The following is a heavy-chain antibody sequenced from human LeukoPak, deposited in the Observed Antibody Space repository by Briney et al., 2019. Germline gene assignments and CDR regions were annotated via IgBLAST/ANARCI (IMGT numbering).Heavy chain of an antibody. Sequence: SETLSLTCTVSGGSVSSGSYYWSWIRQPPGKGLEWIGYIYYSGSTNYNPSLKSRVTISVDTSKNQFSLKLSSVTAADTAVYYCARHEYSSSYFDYWGQGTLVTVPS. V-gene: IGHV4-61*01. CDR2: IYYSGST. D-gene: IGHD6-6*01. J-gene: IGHJ4*02. CDR1: GGSVSSGSYY. CDR3: ARHEYSSSYFDY.